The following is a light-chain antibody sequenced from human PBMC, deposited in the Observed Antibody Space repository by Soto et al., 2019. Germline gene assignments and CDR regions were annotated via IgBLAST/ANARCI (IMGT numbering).Light chain of an antibody. Sequence: EIVLTQSPGTLSLSPGERATLSCRASQSVASNYLAWYQQKPGQAPRLLIYGASSRATGIPDRFSGSGSGTDFTLTISRLEPEDFAVYNCKQYSRSPWTFGQGTKVEIK. V-gene: IGKV3-20*01. J-gene: IGKJ1*01. CDR1: QSVASNY. CDR3: KQYSRSPWT. CDR2: GAS.